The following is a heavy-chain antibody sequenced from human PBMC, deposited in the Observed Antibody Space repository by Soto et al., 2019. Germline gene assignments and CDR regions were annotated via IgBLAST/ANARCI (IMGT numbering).Heavy chain of an antibody. CDR3: ARTNVVVVVAATPYDY. CDR2: ISSTSASI. Sequence: GGSLRLSCAASGFTFSSYSMNWVRQAPGKGLEWVSYISSTSASIRYADSVKGRFTISRDNAKNSLYLQMDSLTVEDTAVYYCARTNVVVVVAATPYDYWGQGTPVTVSS. CDR1: GFTFSSYS. J-gene: IGHJ4*02. D-gene: IGHD2-15*01. V-gene: IGHV3-48*01.